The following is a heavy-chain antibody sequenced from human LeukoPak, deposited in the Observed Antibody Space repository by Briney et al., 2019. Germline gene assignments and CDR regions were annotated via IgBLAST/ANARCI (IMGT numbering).Heavy chain of an antibody. D-gene: IGHD1-26*01. J-gene: IGHJ4*02. Sequence: PGGSLRLSCAASGFTFSSYAMSWVRQAPGKGLEWVSAISGSGGSTYYADSVKGWFTISRDNSKNTLYLQMDSLRAEDTAVYYCARGGAEWGLPDYWGQGTLVTVSS. CDR3: ARGGAEWGLPDY. CDR2: ISGSGGST. V-gene: IGHV3-23*01. CDR1: GFTFSSYA.